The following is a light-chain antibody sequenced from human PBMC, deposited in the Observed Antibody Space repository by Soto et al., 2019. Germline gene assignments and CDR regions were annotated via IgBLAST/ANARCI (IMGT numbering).Light chain of an antibody. V-gene: IGLV2-14*01. J-gene: IGLJ3*02. CDR3: CSYTISAPLV. CDR2: EVR. Sequence: QSALTQPASVSGSPGQSITISCSGTTNDIGGYNYVSWYQHHPGKVPKVIIYEVRNRPSGVSNRFSGSNSGNTASLTISGLQAEDEADYYCCSYTISAPLVFGGGTKLTVL. CDR1: TNDIGGYNY.